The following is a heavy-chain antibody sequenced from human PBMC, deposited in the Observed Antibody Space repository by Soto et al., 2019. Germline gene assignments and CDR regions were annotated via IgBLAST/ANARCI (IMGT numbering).Heavy chain of an antibody. Sequence: XSVKVSCQASGYTFCEFYSTWVRQAPGQGLEWMGAISPHNRNTNYAEKFRGRVTMTTDTSTTTAYMELRSLRSDDTAVYYCARDEGGYDILTGYYKAHHFDQWGQGALVTVSS. V-gene: IGHV1-18*01. CDR3: ARDEGGYDILTGYYKAHHFDQ. D-gene: IGHD3-9*01. CDR1: GYTFCEFY. J-gene: IGHJ4*02. CDR2: ISPHNRNT.